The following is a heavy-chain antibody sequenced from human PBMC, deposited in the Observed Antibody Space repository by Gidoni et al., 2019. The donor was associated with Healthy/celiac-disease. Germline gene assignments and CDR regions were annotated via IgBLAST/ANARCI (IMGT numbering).Heavy chain of an antibody. Sequence: QITLKESGPTLGKPTQTLTLTCTFSAFSPSTSGVGVGWIRQPPGKALEWLALIYWDDDKRYSPSLKSRLTITKDTSKNQVVLTMTNMDPVDTATYYCAHRLWSGSSPWFDPWGQGTLVTVSS. D-gene: IGHD1-26*01. CDR3: AHRLWSGSSPWFDP. CDR2: IYWDDDK. V-gene: IGHV2-5*02. CDR1: AFSPSTSGVG. J-gene: IGHJ5*02.